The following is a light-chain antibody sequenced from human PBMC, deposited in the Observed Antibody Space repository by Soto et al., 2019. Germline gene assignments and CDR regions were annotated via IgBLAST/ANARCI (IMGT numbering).Light chain of an antibody. V-gene: IGKV3-20*01. J-gene: IGKJ1*01. Sequence: EIVLTQSPGTLSLSPGERATLSCRTGQSVSGNYLIWYQQKPGQPPRLLIYGVSSRATGIPDRFSCSGSGTDFSLTISRPELEDYEEYYCQQFSSFGQGTKV. CDR3: QQFSS. CDR1: QSVSGNY. CDR2: GVS.